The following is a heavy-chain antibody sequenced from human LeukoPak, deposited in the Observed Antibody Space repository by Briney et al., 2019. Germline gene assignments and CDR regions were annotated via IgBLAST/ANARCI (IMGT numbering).Heavy chain of an antibody. D-gene: IGHD3-10*01. Sequence: XNPSLKSRVTISVDTSKNQFSLKLSSVTAADTAVYYCARGRYYYGSGSYFPHYYYYYGMDVWGQGTTVTVSS. V-gene: IGHV4-34*01. J-gene: IGHJ6*02. CDR3: ARGRYYYGSGSYFPHYYYYYGMDV.